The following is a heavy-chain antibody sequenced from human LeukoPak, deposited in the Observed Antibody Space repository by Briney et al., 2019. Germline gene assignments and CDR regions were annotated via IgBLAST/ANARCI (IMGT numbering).Heavy chain of an antibody. J-gene: IGHJ3*02. CDR2: ISYDGSNK. V-gene: IGHV3-30*03. Sequence: PGGSLRLSCAASGFTFSSYGMHWVRQAPGKGLEWVAVISYDGSNKYYADSVKGRFTISRDNSKNSLYLQMNSLRDEDTAVYYCARDRQMDPYYDSSGVGIWGQGTMVTVSS. CDR1: GFTFSSYG. CDR3: ARDRQMDPYYDSSGVGI. D-gene: IGHD3-22*01.